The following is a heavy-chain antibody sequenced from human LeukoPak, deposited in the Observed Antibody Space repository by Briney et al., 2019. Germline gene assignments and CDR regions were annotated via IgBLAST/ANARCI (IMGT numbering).Heavy chain of an antibody. CDR1: GGSFSGYY. V-gene: IGHV4-34*01. CDR3: ARVSRGNLLDY. CDR2: INHSGST. J-gene: IGHJ4*02. Sequence: PSETLSLTCAVYGGSFSGYYWSWIRQPPGKGLEWIGEINHSGSTNYNPSLKSRVTISVDPSNNHFSLKLSSVTAADTAVYYCARVSRGNLLDYWGQGTLVTASS. D-gene: IGHD4-23*01.